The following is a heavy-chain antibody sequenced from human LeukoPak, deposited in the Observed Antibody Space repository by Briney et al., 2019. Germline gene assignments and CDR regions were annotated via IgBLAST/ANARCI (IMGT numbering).Heavy chain of an antibody. V-gene: IGHV1-18*01. CDR1: GYTFTSYG. Sequence: GASVKVSCKASGYTFTSYGISWVRQAPGQGLEWMGWISAYNGNTNYAQKLQGRVTMTTDTSTSTAYMELRSLRSDDTAVYYCARDRTTVYYYYGMDVWGQGTTVTVSS. CDR2: ISAYNGNT. CDR3: ARDRTTVYYYYGMDV. J-gene: IGHJ6*02. D-gene: IGHD4-17*01.